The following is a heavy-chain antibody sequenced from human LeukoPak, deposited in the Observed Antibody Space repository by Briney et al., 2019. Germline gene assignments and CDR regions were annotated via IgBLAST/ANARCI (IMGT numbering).Heavy chain of an antibody. Sequence: PSQTLSLTCTVSGGSISSGGYYWSWIRQHPGKGLEWIGYIYYSGSTYYNPSLKSRVTISVDTSKNQFSLRLSSVTAADTAVYYCAGYCSGGSCYNPSFDYWGQGTLVTVSS. J-gene: IGHJ4*02. V-gene: IGHV4-31*03. CDR2: IYYSGST. CDR1: GGSISSGGYY. CDR3: AGYCSGGSCYNPSFDY. D-gene: IGHD2-15*01.